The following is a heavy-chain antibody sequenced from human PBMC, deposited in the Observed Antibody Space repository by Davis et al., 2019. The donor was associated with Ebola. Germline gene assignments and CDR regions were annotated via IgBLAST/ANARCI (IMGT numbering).Heavy chain of an antibody. V-gene: IGHV1-8*02. J-gene: IGHJ4*02. CDR3: ARSSSYYPLDY. D-gene: IGHD6-13*01. Sequence: ASVKVSCKASGYTFTGYYMHWVRQAPGQGLEWMGWMNPNSGNTGYAQEFQGRVTMTRDTSISTAYMELNSLRSEDTAVYFCARSSSYYPLDYWGQGTPVTVSS. CDR2: MNPNSGNT. CDR1: GYTFTGYY.